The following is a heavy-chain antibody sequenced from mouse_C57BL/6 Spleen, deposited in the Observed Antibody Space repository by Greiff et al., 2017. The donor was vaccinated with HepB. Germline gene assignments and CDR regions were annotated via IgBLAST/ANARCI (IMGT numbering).Heavy chain of an antibody. CDR1: GFTFSSYA. CDR3: ARDLGRDWYFDV. D-gene: IGHD4-1*01. Sequence: EVMLVESGGGLVKPGGSLKLSCAASGFTFSSYAMSWVRQTPEKRLEWVATISDGGSYTYYPDNVKGRFTISRDNAKNNLYLQMSHLKSEDTAMYYCARDLGRDWYFDVWGTRTTVTVSS. V-gene: IGHV5-4*01. CDR2: ISDGGSYT. J-gene: IGHJ1*03.